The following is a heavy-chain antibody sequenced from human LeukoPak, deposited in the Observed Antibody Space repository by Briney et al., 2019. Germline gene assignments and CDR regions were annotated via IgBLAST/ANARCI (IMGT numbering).Heavy chain of an antibody. Sequence: GGSLRLSCAASGFTFSSYAMSWVRQAPGKGLEWVSAISGTGDSTYSTDSVKGRFTISRDNSKNTLYLQMNSLRAEDTAVYYCAKKVPANWGSYFDYWGQGTLVTVSS. J-gene: IGHJ4*02. CDR2: ISGTGDST. CDR1: GFTFSSYA. CDR3: AKKVPANWGSYFDY. V-gene: IGHV3-23*01. D-gene: IGHD7-27*01.